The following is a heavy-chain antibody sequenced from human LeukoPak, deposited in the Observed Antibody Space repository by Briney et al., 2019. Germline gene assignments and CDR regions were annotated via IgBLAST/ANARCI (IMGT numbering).Heavy chain of an antibody. CDR3: ARGVYIAAAQYAY. CDR2: IYYSGTT. CDR1: GGSIGTYS. Sequence: SETLSLTCTVSGGSIGTYSWNWIRQPPGKGLEWIGYIYYSGTTNYNPSLKSRVTISVDTSKNQFSLKLSSVSAADTAVYYCARGVYIAAAQYAYWGQGTLVTVSS. J-gene: IGHJ4*02. V-gene: IGHV4-59*01. D-gene: IGHD6-13*01.